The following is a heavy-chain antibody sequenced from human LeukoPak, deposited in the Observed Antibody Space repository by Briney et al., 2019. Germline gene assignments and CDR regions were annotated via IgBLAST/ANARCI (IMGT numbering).Heavy chain of an antibody. J-gene: IGHJ4*02. D-gene: IGHD1-26*01. V-gene: IGHV3-7*01. Sequence: PGGSLRLSCAASGFTFSSYAMSWVRQAPGKGLEWVANIKQDGSEKYYVDSVKGRFTISRDNAKNSMYLQMNSLRAEDTAVYYCARDLESYSYYFDYWGQGTLVTVSS. CDR3: ARDLESYSYYFDY. CDR1: GFTFSSYA. CDR2: IKQDGSEK.